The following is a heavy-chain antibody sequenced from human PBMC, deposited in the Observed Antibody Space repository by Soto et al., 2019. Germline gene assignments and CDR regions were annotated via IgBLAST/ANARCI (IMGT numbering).Heavy chain of an antibody. Sequence: QVQLEPSGAEVKKPGSSVKVSCKASGGTFRSHAIAWVRQAPGQGLEWMGDFIHIFGTSNYAQKFQGRISITADESRTTASMELSTVTDEDTATYYCARGEGYYDSSGLEYYHGMDVLGQGTTLTVSS. D-gene: IGHD3-22*01. J-gene: IGHJ6*01. V-gene: IGHV1-69*01. CDR1: GGTFRSHA. CDR3: ARGEGYYDSSGLEYYHGMDV. CDR2: FIHIFGTS.